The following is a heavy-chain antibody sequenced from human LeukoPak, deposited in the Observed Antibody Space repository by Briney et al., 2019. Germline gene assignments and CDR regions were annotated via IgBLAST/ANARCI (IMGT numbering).Heavy chain of an antibody. J-gene: IGHJ3*02. V-gene: IGHV4-61*02. CDR2: IYTSGGT. CDR1: GGSMSSGSHY. CDR3: ARDLCTNGVCYDAFDI. Sequence: SETLSLTCTVSGGSMSSGSHYWSWIRQPAGKGLEWIVRIYTSGGTNYNTSLKSRVTKSVDTSKNKFSLKLSSVTAADTAVYYCARDLCTNGVCYDAFDIWGQGTMVNVSS. D-gene: IGHD2-8*01.